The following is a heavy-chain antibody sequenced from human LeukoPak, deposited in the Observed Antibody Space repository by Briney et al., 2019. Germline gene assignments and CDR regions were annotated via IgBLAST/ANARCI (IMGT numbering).Heavy chain of an antibody. J-gene: IGHJ5*02. Sequence: GRSLRLSCAASGFTFSSYGMHWVRQAPGKGLEWVAVISYDGSNKYYADSVKGRFTISRDNSKNTLYLQMNSLRAEDTAVYYCAKDRYSGSYSGWFDPWGQGTLVTVSS. D-gene: IGHD1-26*01. CDR3: AKDRYSGSYSGWFDP. V-gene: IGHV3-30*18. CDR1: GFTFSSYG. CDR2: ISYDGSNK.